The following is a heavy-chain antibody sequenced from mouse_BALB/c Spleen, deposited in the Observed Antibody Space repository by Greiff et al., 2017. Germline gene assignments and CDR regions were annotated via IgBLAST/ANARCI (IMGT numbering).Heavy chain of an antibody. CDR3: ARGGQITTVVATPFDY. CDR1: GYTFTSYW. J-gene: IGHJ2*01. Sequence: QVQLQQPGAELVKPGASVKLSCKASGYTFTSYWMHWVKQRPGQGLEWIGEINPSNGRTNYNEKFKSKATLTVDKSSSTAYMQLSSLTSEDSAVYYCARGGQITTVVATPFDYWGQGTTLTVSS. V-gene: IGHV1S81*02. D-gene: IGHD1-1*01. CDR2: INPSNGRT.